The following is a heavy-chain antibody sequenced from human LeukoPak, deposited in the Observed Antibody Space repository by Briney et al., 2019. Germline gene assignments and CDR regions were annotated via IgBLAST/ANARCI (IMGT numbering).Heavy chain of an antibody. V-gene: IGHV3-15*01. J-gene: IGHJ6*03. CDR1: GFTFSNAW. CDR2: IKSKTDGGTT. CDR3: TTAAPTVTTPIPYYYYYMDV. Sequence: PGGSLRLSCAASGFTFSNAWMSWVRQAPGKGLEWVGRIKSKTDGGTTDYAAPVKGRFTISRDDSKNTLYLQMNSLKTEDTAVYYCTTAAPTVTTPIPYYYYYMDVWGKGTTVTISS. D-gene: IGHD4-17*01.